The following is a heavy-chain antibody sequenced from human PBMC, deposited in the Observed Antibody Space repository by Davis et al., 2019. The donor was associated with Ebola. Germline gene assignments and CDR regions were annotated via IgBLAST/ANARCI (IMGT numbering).Heavy chain of an antibody. CDR1: GFTFSIYG. Sequence: GESLKISCAASGFTFSIYGMTWVRQAPGKGLEWVSTISGSGGNTYYADSVKGRFTISRDNSKNTLYLQMNSLRAEDTAVYYCAKYRPSSGLDYWGQGTLVTVSS. J-gene: IGHJ4*02. V-gene: IGHV3-23*01. CDR3: AKYRPSSGLDY. D-gene: IGHD3-22*01. CDR2: ISGSGGNT.